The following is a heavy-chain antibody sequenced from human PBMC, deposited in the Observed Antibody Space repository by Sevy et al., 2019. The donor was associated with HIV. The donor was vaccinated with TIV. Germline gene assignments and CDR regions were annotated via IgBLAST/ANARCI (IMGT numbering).Heavy chain of an antibody. D-gene: IGHD2-8*01. J-gene: IGHJ4*02. CDR3: AREGCTQPHDY. CDR2: LSFGCGEI. Sequence: GGSLRLSCAASGFTFSKYSMSWVRQPPGKGLEWVSTLSFGCGEINHADSVKGRFTISRDNSKNSLYLQMNNLRAEDTPVYYCAREGCTQPHDYWGQGTLVTVSS. CDR1: GFTFSKYS. V-gene: IGHV3-23*01.